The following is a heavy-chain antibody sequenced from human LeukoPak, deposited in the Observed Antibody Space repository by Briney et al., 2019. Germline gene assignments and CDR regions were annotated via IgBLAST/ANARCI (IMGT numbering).Heavy chain of an antibody. V-gene: IGHV1-69*04. J-gene: IGHJ3*02. CDR2: IIPILGIA. CDR3: ALSHTMILPNAFDI. D-gene: IGHD3-22*01. Sequence: GASVKVSCKASGGTFSSYAISWVRQAPGQGLEWMGRIIPILGIANYAQKFQGRVTITADKSTSTAYMELSSLRSEDTAVYYCALSHTMILPNAFDIWGQGTMVTVSS. CDR1: GGTFSSYA.